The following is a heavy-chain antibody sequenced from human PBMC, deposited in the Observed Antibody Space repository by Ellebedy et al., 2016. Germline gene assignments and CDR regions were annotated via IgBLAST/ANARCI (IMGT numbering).Heavy chain of an antibody. CDR3: ASVASGSYYNDYFDF. CDR1: GYGFTTYW. V-gene: IGHV5-51*01. J-gene: IGHJ4*01. D-gene: IGHD3-10*01. CDR2: IYPGDSDT. Sequence: GESLKISCKASGYGFTTYWIGWVRQMPGKGLEWMGIIYPGDSDTGYSPSFQGQVTISADKSISTAYLQWSSLKASDTAMYYCASVASGSYYNDYFDFWGQGTLVTVSS.